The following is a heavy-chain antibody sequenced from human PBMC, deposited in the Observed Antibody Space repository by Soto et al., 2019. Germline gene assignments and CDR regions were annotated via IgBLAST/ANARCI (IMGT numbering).Heavy chain of an antibody. Sequence: EVQLVDSGGGLVQPGGSMRLSCAASGFNFGGYWMTWVRQAPGKGLEWVANIIKDGSEKSYVDSVKGRFTISRDNAKNSLYLAMNSLRVEDTAVYYCARDWGGLGYWGQGTLVTVSS. CDR1: GFNFGGYW. J-gene: IGHJ4*02. D-gene: IGHD3-10*01. CDR2: IIKDGSEK. CDR3: ARDWGGLGY. V-gene: IGHV3-7*03.